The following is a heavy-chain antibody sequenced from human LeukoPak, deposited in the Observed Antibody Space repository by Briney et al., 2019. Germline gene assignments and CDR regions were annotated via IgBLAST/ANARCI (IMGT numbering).Heavy chain of an antibody. CDR3: ARHPYWYYYDSTNYFDY. J-gene: IGHJ4*02. Sequence: SETLSLTCTVSGASISSYYWSWIRQPAGKGLEWIGRIYTSGTTNYNPSLKSRVTMSVDTSKNQFSLKLSSVTAADTAVYYCARHPYWYYYDSTNYFDYWGQGTLVTVSS. V-gene: IGHV4-4*07. CDR2: IYTSGTT. D-gene: IGHD3-22*01. CDR1: GASISSYY.